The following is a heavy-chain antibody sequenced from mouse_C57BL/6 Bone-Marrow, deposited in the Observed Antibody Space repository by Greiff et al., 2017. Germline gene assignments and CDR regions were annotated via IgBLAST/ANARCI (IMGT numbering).Heavy chain of an antibody. D-gene: IGHD1-1*01. J-gene: IGHJ2*01. Sequence: QVQLKESGAELMKPGASVKLSCKATGYTFTGYWIEWVKQRPGHGLEWLGEILPGRGSTNYNEKFQGKATFTADPSSNTAYMQRSRLTTEDSAIYYGARGGTVVAFDYWGQGTTLTGSS. V-gene: IGHV1-9*01. CDR2: ILPGRGST. CDR3: ARGGTVVAFDY. CDR1: GYTFTGYW.